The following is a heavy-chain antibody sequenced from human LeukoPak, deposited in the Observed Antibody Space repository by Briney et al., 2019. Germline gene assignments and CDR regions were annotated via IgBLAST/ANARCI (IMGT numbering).Heavy chain of an antibody. J-gene: IGHJ4*02. CDR2: ITSGSNYI. D-gene: IGHD6-13*01. CDR3: ARGGPYSTRGFDF. Sequence: GGSLRLSCAASGFTFDSYTMNWVRQAPGQGLEWVSSITSGSNYIYYADSVKGRFTISRDNAKNSLYLQMNSLRAEDTAVYFCARGGPYSTRGFDFWGQGTLVTVSS. CDR1: GFTFDSYT. V-gene: IGHV3-21*01.